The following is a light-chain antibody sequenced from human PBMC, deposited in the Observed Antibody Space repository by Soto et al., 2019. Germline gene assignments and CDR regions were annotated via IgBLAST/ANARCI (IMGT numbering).Light chain of an antibody. CDR1: QSVAISY. Sequence: ETVLTQSPGTLSLSPGERATLSCRASQSVAISYLAWYQQKPGQAPRLLISGASSRATGIPDRFSGSGSGTDFTLTISRLEPEDSAVYYCQQYGSSPGTFGQGTKVEIK. CDR3: QQYGSSPGT. V-gene: IGKV3-20*01. J-gene: IGKJ1*01. CDR2: GAS.